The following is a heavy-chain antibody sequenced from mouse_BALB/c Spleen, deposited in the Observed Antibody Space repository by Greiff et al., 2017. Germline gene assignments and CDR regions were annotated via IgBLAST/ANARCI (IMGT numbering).Heavy chain of an antibody. CDR2: INSNGGST. J-gene: IGHJ3*01. CDR1: GFTFSSYG. V-gene: IGHV5-6-3*01. Sequence: EVQLVESGGGLVQPGGSLKLSCAASGFTFSSYGMSWVRQTPDKRLELVATINSNGGSTYYPDSVKGRFTISRDNAKNTLYLQMSSLKSEDTAMYYWARDLYGNYGEGFAYWGQGTLVTVSA. D-gene: IGHD2-10*02. CDR3: ARDLYGNYGEGFAY.